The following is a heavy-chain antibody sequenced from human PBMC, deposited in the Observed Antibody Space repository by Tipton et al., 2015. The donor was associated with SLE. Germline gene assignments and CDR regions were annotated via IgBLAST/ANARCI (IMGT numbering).Heavy chain of an antibody. D-gene: IGHD3-10*01. Sequence: GSLRLSCAASGFTFSSYAMSWVRQAPGKGLEWVSAISGSGGSTYYADSVKGRFTISRDNARNSLYLQMNSLRAEDTAVYYCAREKGITNNWYFDLWGRGTLVTVSS. V-gene: IGHV3-23*01. CDR2: ISGSGGST. CDR3: AREKGITNNWYFDL. J-gene: IGHJ2*01. CDR1: GFTFSSYA.